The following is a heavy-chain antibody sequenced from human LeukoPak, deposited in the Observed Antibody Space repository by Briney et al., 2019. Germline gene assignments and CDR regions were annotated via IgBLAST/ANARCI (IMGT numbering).Heavy chain of an antibody. J-gene: IGHJ4*02. CDR3: ARDEWAGDGIAVAGTGVGY. Sequence: PSETLSLTCTVSGGSISSGDYYWSWIRQPPGKGLEWIGYIYYSGSTYYNPSLKSRVTISVDTSKNQFSLKLSSVTAADTAVYYCARDEWAGDGIAVAGTGVGYWGQGTLVTVSS. D-gene: IGHD6-19*01. V-gene: IGHV4-30-4*08. CDR2: IYYSGST. CDR1: GGSISSGDYY.